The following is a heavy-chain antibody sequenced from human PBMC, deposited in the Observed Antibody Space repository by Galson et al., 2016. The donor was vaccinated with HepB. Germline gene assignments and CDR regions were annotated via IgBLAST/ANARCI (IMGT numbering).Heavy chain of an antibody. V-gene: IGHV3-48*04. J-gene: IGHJ4*02. Sequence: SLRLSCAASGFYFGGHSMNWVRQAPGKGLQWVSYIDSGSDTIYYADSVKGRFTVSRDNAKNSLYLHMNSLTAEDTAVYYCARYPVSGPIDSWGQGTLVTVSS. CDR2: IDSGSDTI. CDR1: GFYFGGHS. CDR3: ARYPVSGPIDS. D-gene: IGHD6-19*01.